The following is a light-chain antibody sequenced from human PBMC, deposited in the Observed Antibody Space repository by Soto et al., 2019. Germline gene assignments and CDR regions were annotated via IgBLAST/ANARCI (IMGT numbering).Light chain of an antibody. J-gene: IGLJ1*01. Sequence: QSVLTQPPSASGTPGQRVTISCSGSDSNIGTNTVNWYQQLPGTAPKLLIYTNNQRPSGVPDRFSGSKSGTSASLTISGLQSEDEADHYCAAWDDSLNALYVFGTGTKVTVL. CDR3: AAWDDSLNALYV. CDR1: DSNIGTNT. CDR2: TNN. V-gene: IGLV1-44*01.